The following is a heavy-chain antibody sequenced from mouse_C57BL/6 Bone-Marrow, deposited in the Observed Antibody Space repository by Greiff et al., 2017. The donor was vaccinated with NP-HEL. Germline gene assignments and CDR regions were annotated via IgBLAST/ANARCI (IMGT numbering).Heavy chain of an antibody. Sequence: QVQLQQSGAELARPGDSVKLSCKASGYTFTSYGISWVKQRTGQGLEWIGEIYPRSGNTYYNEKFKGKATLTADKSSSTAYMELRSLTSEDSAVYLWARSYYYGGFDYWGKGTTLTVSS. CDR1: GYTFTSYG. D-gene: IGHD1-1*01. CDR3: ARSYYYGGFDY. J-gene: IGHJ2*01. CDR2: IYPRSGNT. V-gene: IGHV1-81*01.